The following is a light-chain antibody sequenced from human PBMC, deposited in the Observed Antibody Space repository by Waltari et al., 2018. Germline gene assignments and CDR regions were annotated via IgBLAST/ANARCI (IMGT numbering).Light chain of an antibody. J-gene: IGLJ7*01. CDR1: SSNIGHNY. V-gene: IGLV1-51*02. CDR2: ENT. CDR3: GTWDSSLSGAV. Sequence: QSVLTQSPSVSAPPGQRVTISCSGCSSNIGHNYVSWYRQFPGTAPKLLIYENTERPSGIPGRFSGSKSGTSATLDITGLQAGDEADYYCGTWDSSLSGAVFGGGTHLTVL.